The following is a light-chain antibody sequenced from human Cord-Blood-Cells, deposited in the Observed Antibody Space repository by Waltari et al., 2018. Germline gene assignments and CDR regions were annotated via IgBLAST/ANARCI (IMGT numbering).Light chain of an antibody. CDR3: SSYTSSSTLV. V-gene: IGLV2-14*01. CDR1: SSDVGGYNY. J-gene: IGLJ1*01. CDR2: EVS. Sequence: QSALTQPASVSGSPGQSITISCTGTSSDVGGYNYVSWYQQHPGKAPKLMIYEVSNRPSGVSNRFSGSKSGNTASLTISGLQADEADYYCSSYTSSSTLVFGTGTKVTVL.